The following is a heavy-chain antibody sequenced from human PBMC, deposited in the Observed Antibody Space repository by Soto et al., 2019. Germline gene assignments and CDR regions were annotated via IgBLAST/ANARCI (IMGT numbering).Heavy chain of an antibody. D-gene: IGHD7-27*01. CDR2: IYSGGST. J-gene: IGHJ6*02. V-gene: IGHV3-53*01. CDR3: ARDSRVPPWGYSGMDV. Sequence: GSLRLSCAASGFTVSSNYMSWVRRAPGKGLEWVSVIYSGGSTYYADSVKGRFTISRDNSKNTLYLQMNSLRAEDTAVYYCARDSRVPPWGYSGMDVWGQGTTVTVSS. CDR1: GFTVSSNY.